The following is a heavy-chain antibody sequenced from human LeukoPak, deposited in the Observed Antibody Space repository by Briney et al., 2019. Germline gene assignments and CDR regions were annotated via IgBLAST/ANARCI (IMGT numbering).Heavy chain of an antibody. Sequence: GGSLRLSCAASGFTFSSYWMGWVRQAPGKGLEWVANIKRDGSEKYYVDSVKGRFTISRDNAKTSLYLQMNSLRAEDTAVYYCARHLSGITGYTYGRGIDYWGQGTLVTVSS. CDR2: IKRDGSEK. V-gene: IGHV3-7*01. CDR1: GFTFSSYW. D-gene: IGHD5-18*01. CDR3: ARHLSGITGYTYGRGIDY. J-gene: IGHJ4*02.